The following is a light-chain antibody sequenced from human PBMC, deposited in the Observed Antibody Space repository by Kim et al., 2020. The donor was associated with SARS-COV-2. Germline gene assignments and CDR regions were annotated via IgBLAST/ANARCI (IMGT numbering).Light chain of an antibody. CDR3: NSRDTNDNVV. V-gene: IGLV3-19*01. CDR2: GKN. Sequence: SSELTQDPAVSVALGQTVRITCQGDCLRSYYATWYQQKPGQAPILVIYGKNNRPSGIPDRFSGSSSGNTASLTITGTQAGDEADYYCNSRDTNDNVVFGGGTQLTVL. CDR1: CLRSYY. J-gene: IGLJ2*01.